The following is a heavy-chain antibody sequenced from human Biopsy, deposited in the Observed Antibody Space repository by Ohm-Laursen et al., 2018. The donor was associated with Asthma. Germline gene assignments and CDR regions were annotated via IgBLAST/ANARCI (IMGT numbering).Heavy chain of an antibody. CDR2: TSFDGTNR. CDR3: AKEVFPGWELRRGPDS. D-gene: IGHD1-26*01. Sequence: SLRLSCAASGFSFSNYGMHWVRQAPGKGLDWVAVTSFDGTNRNYTDSVKGRFTISRDNSGNTLHLEMNSLRAEDTAVYFCAKEVFPGWELRRGPDSWGQGTLVTVSS. CDR1: GFSFSNYG. J-gene: IGHJ4*02. V-gene: IGHV3-30*18.